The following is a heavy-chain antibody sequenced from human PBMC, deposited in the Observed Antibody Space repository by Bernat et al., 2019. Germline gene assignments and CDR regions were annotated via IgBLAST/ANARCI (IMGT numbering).Heavy chain of an antibody. CDR2: IKQDGSEK. J-gene: IGHJ6*03. CDR1: GFTFSSYW. Sequence: EVQLVESGGGLVQPGGSLRPSCAASGFTFSSYWMSWVRQAPGKGLEWVANIKQDGSEKYYVDSVKGRFTISRDNAKNSLYLQMNSLRAEDTAVYYCAGPDYSNYYSYYYYMDVWGKGTTVTVSS. D-gene: IGHD4-11*01. CDR3: AGPDYSNYYSYYYYMDV. V-gene: IGHV3-7*03.